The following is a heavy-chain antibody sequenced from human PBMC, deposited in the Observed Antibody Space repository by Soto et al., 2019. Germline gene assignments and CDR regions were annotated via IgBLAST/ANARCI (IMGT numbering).Heavy chain of an antibody. J-gene: IGHJ5*02. CDR1: GFTFSSYA. Sequence: QVRLVESGGGVVQPGRSLRLSCAASGFTFSSYAMHWVRQAPGKGLEWVAVISYDGSNKYYADSVKGRFTISRDNSKNTLYLQMNSLRAEDTAVYYCARATYYGSGSYPWFDPWGQGTLVTVSS. CDR2: ISYDGSNK. D-gene: IGHD3-10*01. V-gene: IGHV3-30-3*01. CDR3: ARATYYGSGSYPWFDP.